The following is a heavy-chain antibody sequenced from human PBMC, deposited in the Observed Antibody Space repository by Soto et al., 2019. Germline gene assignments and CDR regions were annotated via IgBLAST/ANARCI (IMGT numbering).Heavy chain of an antibody. CDR3: ARHGYCGGGSCDWFDP. Sequence: QVQLQESGPGLVKPSETLSLTCTVSGDSISPYYWSWIRQPPGKGLEWIGYVYYTGNGNSNPSLTSRVRMSVDTTKNHVSLRLSSVTAADTAIYYCARHGYCGGGSCDWFDPWGQGTLVAVSS. CDR2: VYYTGNG. J-gene: IGHJ5*02. CDR1: GDSISPYY. D-gene: IGHD2-15*01. V-gene: IGHV4-59*08.